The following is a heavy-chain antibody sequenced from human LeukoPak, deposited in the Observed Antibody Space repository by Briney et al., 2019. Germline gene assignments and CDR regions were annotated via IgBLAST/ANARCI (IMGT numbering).Heavy chain of an antibody. CDR1: GFTFSSYA. Sequence: GGSLRLSCAASGFTFSSYAMSWVRQAPGKGLEWVSAISGSGGSTYYADSVKGRFTISRDNSKNTLYLQMNSMRADDTAVYYCARVFYDSRPGAFDIWGQGTMVTVSS. CDR2: ISGSGGST. V-gene: IGHV3-23*01. CDR3: ARVFYDSRPGAFDI. D-gene: IGHD3-22*01. J-gene: IGHJ3*02.